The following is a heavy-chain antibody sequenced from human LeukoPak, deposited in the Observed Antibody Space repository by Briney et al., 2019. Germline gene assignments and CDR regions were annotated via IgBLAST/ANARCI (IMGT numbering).Heavy chain of an antibody. Sequence: ASVKVSCKVSGYTLTELSMHWVRQAPGKGLEWMGGFDPEDGETIYAQKFQGRVTMTEDTSTDTAYMELSSLRSEDTAVYYCATLYDIQPPYYFDYWGQGTLVTVSS. CDR1: GYTLTELS. V-gene: IGHV1-24*01. D-gene: IGHD3-9*01. CDR3: ATLYDIQPPYYFDY. CDR2: FDPEDGET. J-gene: IGHJ4*02.